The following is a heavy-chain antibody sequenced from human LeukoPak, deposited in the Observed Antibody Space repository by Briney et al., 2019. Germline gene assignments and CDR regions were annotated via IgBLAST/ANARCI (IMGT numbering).Heavy chain of an antibody. Sequence: ESGPTLVNPTQTLTLTCTFSGFSLSTSGAGVGWIRQPPGKALEWLALIYWDDDKRYSPSLKSRLTITKDTSKNQVVLTMTNMDPVDTATYYCARRNTFWSGYPFDYWGQGTLVTVSS. CDR2: IYWDDDK. CDR1: GFSLSTSGAG. J-gene: IGHJ4*02. CDR3: ARRNTFWSGYPFDY. D-gene: IGHD3-3*01. V-gene: IGHV2-5*02.